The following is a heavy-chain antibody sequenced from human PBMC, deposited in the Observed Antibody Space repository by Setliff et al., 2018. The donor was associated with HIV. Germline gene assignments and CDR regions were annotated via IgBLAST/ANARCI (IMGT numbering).Heavy chain of an antibody. CDR2: IYYSGST. D-gene: IGHD6-13*01. Sequence: SETLSLTCTVSGGSIRSYYWSWIRQPPGKGLEWIGYIYYSGSTSYNPSLKSRVTISVDTSKNQFSLKLRSLTAADTAVYYCAREDKYGYSSSWYNYWGQGALVTVSS. J-gene: IGHJ4*01. CDR3: AREDKYGYSSSWYNY. V-gene: IGHV4-59*12. CDR1: GGSIRSYY.